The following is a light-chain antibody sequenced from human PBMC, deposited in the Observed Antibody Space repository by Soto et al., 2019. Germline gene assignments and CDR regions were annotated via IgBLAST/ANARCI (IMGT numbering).Light chain of an antibody. CDR2: GAS. V-gene: IGKV3-15*01. CDR3: QQDNNWPPLT. Sequence: EVVMTQSPVTLSVSPGERATLSCRASQSVSRNLAWYQQKPGQAPRLLIYGASTRATGIPARFSGSGSGTEFTLTISSLQSEDVAVYYCQQDNNWPPLTFGGGTKVEIK. CDR1: QSVSRN. J-gene: IGKJ4*01.